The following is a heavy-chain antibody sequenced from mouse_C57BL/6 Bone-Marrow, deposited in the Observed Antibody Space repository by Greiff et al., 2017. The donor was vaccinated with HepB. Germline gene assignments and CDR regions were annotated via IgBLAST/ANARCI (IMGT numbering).Heavy chain of an antibody. Sequence: QVQLQQPGAELVKPGASVKMSCKASGYTFTSYWITGVKQRPGQGLEWIGDIYPGSGSTNYNEKFKSKATLTVDTSSSTAYMLLSSLTSEDSAVYYCARDTFFSIRYFDVWGTVTTVTVAS. CDR2: IYPGSGST. CDR1: GYTFTSYW. V-gene: IGHV1-55*01. J-gene: IGHJ1*03. D-gene: IGHD5-1-1*01. CDR3: ARDTFFSIRYFDV.